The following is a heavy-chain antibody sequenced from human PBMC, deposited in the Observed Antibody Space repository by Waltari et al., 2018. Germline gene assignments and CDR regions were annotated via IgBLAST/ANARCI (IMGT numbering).Heavy chain of an antibody. CDR2: INHRGST. CDR3: ARRSDPSSGWPHDAFDI. CDR1: GGSFSGYY. D-gene: IGHD6-19*01. V-gene: IGHV4-34*01. Sequence: QVQLQQWGAGLLKPSETLSLTCAVYGGSFSGYYWSWIRQPPGKGLEWIGEINHRGSTNYNPALKSRVTRSVDTSKNQLSLKLSSVTAADTAVYYCARRSDPSSGWPHDAFDIWGQGTMVTVSS. J-gene: IGHJ3*02.